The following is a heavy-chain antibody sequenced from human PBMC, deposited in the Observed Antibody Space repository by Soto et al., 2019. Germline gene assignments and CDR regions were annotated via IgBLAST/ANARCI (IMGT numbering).Heavy chain of an antibody. CDR2: IIPIFGTA. Sequence: WASVKVSCKASGGTFSSYAISWVRQAPGQGLEWMGGIIPIFGTANYAQKFQGRVTITADESTSTAYMELSSLRSEDTAVYYCARRPRGTYYYYYYGMDVWGQGTTVTVSS. CDR1: GGTFSSYA. CDR3: ARRPRGTYYYYYYGMDV. V-gene: IGHV1-69*13. D-gene: IGHD1-1*01. J-gene: IGHJ6*02.